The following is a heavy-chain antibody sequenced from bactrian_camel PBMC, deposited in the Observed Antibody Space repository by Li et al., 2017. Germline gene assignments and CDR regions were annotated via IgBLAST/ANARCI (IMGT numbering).Heavy chain of an antibody. CDR3: AAAPMFRCGTRTAAEFDY. CDR1: GFSYTSYC. CDR2: IDRTGKT. V-gene: IGHV3S26*01. Sequence: HVQLVESGGGSVQAGGSLRLSCAASGFSYTSYCMAWFRQAPGGVREWIARIDRTGKTTYLDSLKDQFTISQDNRNNSIYLRMNSLKPEDTAMYYCAAAPMFRCGTRTAAEFDYWGQGTQVTVS. D-gene: IGHD2*01. J-gene: IGHJ4*01.